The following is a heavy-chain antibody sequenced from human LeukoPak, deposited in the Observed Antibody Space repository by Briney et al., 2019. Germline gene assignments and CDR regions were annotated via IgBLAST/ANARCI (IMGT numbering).Heavy chain of an antibody. V-gene: IGHV1-2*02. Sequence: VASVKVSCKASGYTFTGYYMHWVRQAPGQGLEWMGWINPNSGGTNYAQKFQGRVTMTRDTSISTAYMELSRLRSDDTAVYYCARDREVDTDFAFDIWGQGTMVTVSS. D-gene: IGHD5-18*01. CDR3: ARDREVDTDFAFDI. CDR1: GYTFTGYY. J-gene: IGHJ3*02. CDR2: INPNSGGT.